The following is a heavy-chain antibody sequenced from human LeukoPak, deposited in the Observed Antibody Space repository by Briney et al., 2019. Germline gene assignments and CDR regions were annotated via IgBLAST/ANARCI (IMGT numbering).Heavy chain of an antibody. V-gene: IGHV1-69*05. CDR3: ARTSWGIVEFDAFDI. CDR1: GGTFSSYA. J-gene: IGHJ3*02. CDR2: IIPIFGTA. D-gene: IGHD3-22*01. Sequence: SVKVSCKASGGTFSSYAISWVRQAPGQGLEWMGGIIPIFGTANYAQKFQGRVTITTDESTNTAYMELSSLRSEDTAVYYCARTSWGIVEFDAFDIWGQGTMVTVSS.